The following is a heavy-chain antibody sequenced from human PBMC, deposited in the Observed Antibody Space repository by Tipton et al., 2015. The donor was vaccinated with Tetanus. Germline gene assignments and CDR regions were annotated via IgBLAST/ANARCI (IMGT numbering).Heavy chain of an antibody. V-gene: IGHV4-39*01. CDR1: GGSISNTDYY. J-gene: IGHJ4*02. D-gene: IGHD5-12*01. Sequence: TLSLTRTVSGGSISNTDYYWGWIRQPPGKGLEWIGSIYYSGNTYYNPSLKSRVTISVDTSKNQFSLKLSSVTAADAAVYYCARHAGYSGYQLFDYWGQGTLVTVSS. CDR3: ARHAGYSGYQLFDY. CDR2: IYYSGNT.